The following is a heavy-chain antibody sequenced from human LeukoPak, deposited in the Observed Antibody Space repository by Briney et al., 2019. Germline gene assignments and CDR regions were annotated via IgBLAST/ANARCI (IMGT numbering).Heavy chain of an antibody. CDR3: ARQVWGYCSGGSCYVADAFDI. Sequence: PSETLSLTCTVSGGSISGSSYYWGWIRQPPGKGLEWIGSIYYSGSTYYNPSLKSRVTISVDTSKNQFSLKLNSVTATDTAVYYCARQVWGYCSGGSCYVADAFDIWGQGTMVTVSS. CDR1: GGSISGSSYY. V-gene: IGHV4-39*01. CDR2: IYYSGST. J-gene: IGHJ3*02. D-gene: IGHD2-15*01.